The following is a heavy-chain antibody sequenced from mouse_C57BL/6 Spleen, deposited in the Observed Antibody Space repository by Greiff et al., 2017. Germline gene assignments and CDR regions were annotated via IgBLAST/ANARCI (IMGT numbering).Heavy chain of an antibody. Sequence: VQLQQSGAELVRPGASVKLSCTASGFNIKDDYMYWVKQRPEQGLEWIGWIDPENGDTEYASKFQGKATITADTSSNTAYLQLSSLTSEDTAVYDYTTGEYGSRPYYFDYWGQGTTLTVSS. D-gene: IGHD1-1*01. CDR3: TTGEYGSRPYYFDY. J-gene: IGHJ2*01. CDR1: GFNIKDDY. V-gene: IGHV14-4*01. CDR2: IDPENGDT.